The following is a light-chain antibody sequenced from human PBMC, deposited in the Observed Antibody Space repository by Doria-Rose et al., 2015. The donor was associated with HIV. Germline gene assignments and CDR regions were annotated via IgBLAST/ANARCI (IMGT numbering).Light chain of an antibody. J-gene: IGKJ5*01. CDR1: QRVKSSY. CDR3: HQYGTSRGT. Sequence: LTQSPGTLSLSPGGRATLSCRASQRVKSSYLAWYQQKPAQAPRLLIYDASTRATGIPDRFSGSGSGTDFTLTISRLEPEDVAVYYCHQYGTSRGTFGQGTRLEIK. CDR2: DAS. V-gene: IGKV3-20*01.